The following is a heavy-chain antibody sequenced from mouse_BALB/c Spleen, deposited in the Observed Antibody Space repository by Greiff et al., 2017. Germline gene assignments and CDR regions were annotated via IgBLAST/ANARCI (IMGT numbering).Heavy chain of an antibody. V-gene: IGHV5-17*02. J-gene: IGHJ1*01. D-gene: IGHD2-3*01. CDR3: ARSHDGYYDWYFDV. CDR1: GFTFSSFG. Sequence: EVKLVESGGGLVQPGGSRKLSCAASGFTFSSFGMHWVRQAPEKGLEWVAYISSGSSTIYYADTVKGRFTISRDNPKNTLFLQMTSLRSEDTAMYYCARSHDGYYDWYFDVWGAGTTVTVSS. CDR2: ISSGSSTI.